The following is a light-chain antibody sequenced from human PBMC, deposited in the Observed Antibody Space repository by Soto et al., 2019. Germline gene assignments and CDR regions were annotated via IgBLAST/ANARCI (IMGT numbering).Light chain of an antibody. J-gene: IGLJ2*01. CDR3: CSYGGFSTFVL. CDR2: EGS. CDR1: SSDVGSYNL. V-gene: IGLV2-23*03. Sequence: QSALTQPASVSGSPGQSITISCTGTSSDVGSYNLVSWYQHHPGKAPKLLIFEGSKRPSGVSYRFSGSKSGNTASLTISGLRAEDEADYHCCSYGGFSTFVLFGGGTKLTVL.